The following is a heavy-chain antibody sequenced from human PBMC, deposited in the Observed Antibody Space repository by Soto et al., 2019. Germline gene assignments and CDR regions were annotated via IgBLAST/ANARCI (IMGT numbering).Heavy chain of an antibody. V-gene: IGHV3-23*01. D-gene: IGHD1-26*01. CDR1: GFIFENFG. CDR2: ISGSGFKK. J-gene: IGHJ5*02. Sequence: GSLRLSCAASGFIFENFGMSCLRQAPGKGLEWISSISGSGFKKYYADSVKGRFTISRDNSKSTVYLELNNLSAEDTAVYHCAKNQGVELVPLATVDWFDPWGQGSVVTVSS. CDR3: AKNQGVELVPLATVDWFDP.